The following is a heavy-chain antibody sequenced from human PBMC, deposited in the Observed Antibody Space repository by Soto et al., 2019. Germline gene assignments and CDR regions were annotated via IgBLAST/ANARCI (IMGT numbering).Heavy chain of an antibody. D-gene: IGHD3-16*01. Sequence: SETLSLTCTVSGGSISSGDYYWSWIRQPPGKGLEWIGYIYYSGSTYYNPSLKSRVTISVDTSKNQFSLKLSSVTAADTAVYYCARDHWSRLFGVGYWGQGLLVTVSS. CDR2: IYYSGST. CDR1: GGSISSGDYY. CDR3: ARDHWSRLFGVGY. J-gene: IGHJ4*02. V-gene: IGHV4-30-4*01.